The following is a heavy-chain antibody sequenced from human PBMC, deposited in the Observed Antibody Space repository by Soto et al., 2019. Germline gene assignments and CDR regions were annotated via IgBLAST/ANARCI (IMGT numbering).Heavy chain of an antibody. J-gene: IGHJ5*02. CDR1: GGTFISYA. CDR3: ARVGAKFLVRSEERGWFDH. CDR2: IIPIFGTA. V-gene: IGHV1-69*01. D-gene: IGHD6-13*01. Sequence: QVQLVQSGAEVKKPGSSVKVSCKASGGTFISYAISWVRQAPGQGLEWMGGIIPIFGTANYAQNFQGRVTITADESTSTSYMQLSSLRSDDTAVSYCARVGAKFLVRSEERGWFDHWVQ.